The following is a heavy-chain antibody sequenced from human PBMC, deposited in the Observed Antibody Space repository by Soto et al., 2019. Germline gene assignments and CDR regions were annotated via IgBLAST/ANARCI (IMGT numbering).Heavy chain of an antibody. CDR1: GFTFSSYG. J-gene: IGHJ4*02. Sequence: SLRLSCAASGFTFSSYGMHWVRQAPGKGLEWVAVISYDGSNKYYADSVKGRFTISRDNSKNTLYLQMNSLRAEDTAVYYCAMEGAGPVYYDYWGQGTLVTVSS. V-gene: IGHV3-30*03. CDR2: ISYDGSNK. CDR3: AMEGAGPVYYDY. D-gene: IGHD2-8*01.